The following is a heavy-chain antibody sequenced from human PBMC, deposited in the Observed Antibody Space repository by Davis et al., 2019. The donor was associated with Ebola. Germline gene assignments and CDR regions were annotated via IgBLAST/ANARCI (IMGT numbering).Heavy chain of an antibody. CDR2: TYYSSKWYY. CDR1: GDSVSTNSGG. J-gene: IGHJ4*02. V-gene: IGHV6-1*01. Sequence: PSETLSLTCAISGDSVSTNSGGWNWIRQSPSRGLEWLGRTYYSSKWYYDYAESVKSRISIKPDTSKNQFSLQLNSVTPEDTAGYYCAIGWIRTKIDNWGQGTLVTVSS. CDR3: AIGWIRTKIDN. D-gene: IGHD1-1*01.